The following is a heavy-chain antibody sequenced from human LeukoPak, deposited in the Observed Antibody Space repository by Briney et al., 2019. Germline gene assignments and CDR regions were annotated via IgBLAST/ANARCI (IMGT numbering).Heavy chain of an antibody. CDR1: GFTFSSYS. Sequence: GGSLRLSCAASGFTFSSYSMNWVRQAPGKGLEWVSYISSSSTIYYADSVKGRFTISRDNAKNSLYLQVNSLRDEDTAVYYCARGELEPLDYWGQGTLVTVSS. J-gene: IGHJ4*02. V-gene: IGHV3-48*02. CDR2: ISSSSTI. D-gene: IGHD1-14*01. CDR3: ARGELEPLDY.